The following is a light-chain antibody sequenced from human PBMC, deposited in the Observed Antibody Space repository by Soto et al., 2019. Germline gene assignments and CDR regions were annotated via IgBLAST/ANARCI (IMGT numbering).Light chain of an antibody. CDR1: QSVSSSR. CDR3: QQYKNWPTWT. J-gene: IGKJ1*01. Sequence: DIVLTQSPATLSLSPGERATLSCGASQSVSSSRLAWYQQKPGQPPRLLIYGASTRATGIPARFSGSGSGTEFSLTISSLQSQDFAVYFCQQYKNWPTWTFGQGTKVDIK. V-gene: IGKV3-15*01. CDR2: GAS.